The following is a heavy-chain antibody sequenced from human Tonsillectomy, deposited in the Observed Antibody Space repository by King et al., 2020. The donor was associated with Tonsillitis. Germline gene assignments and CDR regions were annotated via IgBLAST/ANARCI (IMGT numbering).Heavy chain of an antibody. CDR1: GFTFEDYA. Sequence: VQLVESGGGLVQPGRSLRLSCAASGFTFEDYAMHWVRQAPGKGLEGVSSISWNSGSIGYADSVKGRFTISRDNAKNSLYMQMNSLRAEDTALYYCAKVGVAARRWYSFDYWGQGTLVTVSS. D-gene: IGHD2-15*01. J-gene: IGHJ4*02. V-gene: IGHV3-9*01. CDR3: AKVGVAARRWYSFDY. CDR2: ISWNSGSI.